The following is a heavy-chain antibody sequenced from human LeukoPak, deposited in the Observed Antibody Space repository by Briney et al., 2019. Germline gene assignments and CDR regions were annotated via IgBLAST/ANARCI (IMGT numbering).Heavy chain of an antibody. CDR2: VYFSGRT. CDR3: ARQGSAYYFDF. D-gene: IGHD2-15*01. V-gene: IGHV4-39*01. CDR1: GGSISSIRNY. J-gene: IGHJ4*02. Sequence: SETLSLTCTVSGGSISSIRNYWGWIRQPPGKGLQGIASVYFSGRTNYNPSLKSRVTVSVDTSDRQSSLQLNSITTADTAVYYCARQGSAYYFDFWGQGLLVTVSS.